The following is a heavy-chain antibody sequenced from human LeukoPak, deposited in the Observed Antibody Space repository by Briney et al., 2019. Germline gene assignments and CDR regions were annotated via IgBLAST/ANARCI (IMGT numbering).Heavy chain of an antibody. Sequence: SETLSLTCTVSGGSLNSYFWSWIRQPPGKGLEWIGYIYYSGSVNYSPSLKSRVSISVDTSKKQFSLRVSSVTAADTAVYYCARGYNTGAKRFSLYYYMDVWGKGTTVTVSS. D-gene: IGHD6-19*01. CDR1: GGSLNSYF. J-gene: IGHJ6*03. CDR2: IYYSGSV. CDR3: ARGYNTGAKRFSLYYYMDV. V-gene: IGHV4-59*01.